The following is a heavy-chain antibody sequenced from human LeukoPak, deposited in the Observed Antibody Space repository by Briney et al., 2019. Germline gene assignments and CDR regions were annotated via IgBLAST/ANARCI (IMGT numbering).Heavy chain of an antibody. Sequence: GASVKVSCKASGGTFSGYAISWVRQAPGQGLEWMGGIIPIFGTANYAQKFQGRVTITADKSTSTAYMELSSLRSEDTAVYYCARGRSGGEPLYYFDYWGQGTLVTVSS. V-gene: IGHV1-69*06. CDR3: ARGRSGGEPLYYFDY. J-gene: IGHJ4*02. D-gene: IGHD3-16*01. CDR2: IIPIFGTA. CDR1: GGTFSGYA.